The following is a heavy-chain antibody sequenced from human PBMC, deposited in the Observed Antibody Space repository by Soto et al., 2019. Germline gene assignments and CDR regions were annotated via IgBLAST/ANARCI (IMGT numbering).Heavy chain of an antibody. CDR3: THRKGRWYYFDS. V-gene: IGHV3-15*07. Sequence: EVQLVESGGGLVKPGGSLRLSCAASGFTFSNAWMNWVRQAPGKGLEWVGRIKSKTDGGTTDYAAPVKGRFTITRDDSKNTLYLQMNSLKTEDTAVYYCTHRKGRWYYFDSWGQGTLVTVSS. J-gene: IGHJ4*02. CDR2: IKSKTDGGTT. CDR1: GFTFSNAW. D-gene: IGHD2-8*01.